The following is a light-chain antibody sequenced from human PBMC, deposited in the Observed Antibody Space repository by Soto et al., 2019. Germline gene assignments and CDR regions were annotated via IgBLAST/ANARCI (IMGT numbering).Light chain of an antibody. CDR3: SSFVDGTSYV. CDR1: SSDVGFFNY. V-gene: IGLV2-8*01. Sequence: QSALTQPPSVSGSPGQSVTISCTGTSSDVGFFNYVSWYQHHPGKVPKFLIYEVNKRPSGVPDRFSGSKSGNTASLTVSGLQPEDEAEYFCSSFVDGTSYVFGTGTKPTVL. CDR2: EVN. J-gene: IGLJ1*01.